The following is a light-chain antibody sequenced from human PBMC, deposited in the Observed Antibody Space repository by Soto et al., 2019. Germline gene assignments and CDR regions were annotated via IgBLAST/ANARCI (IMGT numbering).Light chain of an antibody. Sequence: QSALTQPPSVSGAPGQRVTISCTGSSSNIGAGYGVHWYQQLPGTAPKLVIYNNNNRPSGVPDRFSGSNSGTSASLAITGLQAEDEADYYCQSYDSSLTGVFGGGTKVTVL. CDR2: NNN. CDR1: SSNIGAGYG. J-gene: IGLJ2*01. CDR3: QSYDSSLTGV. V-gene: IGLV1-40*01.